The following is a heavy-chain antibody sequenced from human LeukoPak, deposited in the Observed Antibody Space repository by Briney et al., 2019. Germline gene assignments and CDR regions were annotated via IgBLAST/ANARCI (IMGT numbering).Heavy chain of an antibody. J-gene: IGHJ4*02. Sequence: SETLSLTCTVSGASISSTGYYWGWIRQSPGKRLEWFGSLFNSGVTYYSPSLKSRVSTSVDTSNNHFSLRLTSLTAADTAIYYCARHRVASAYSSFDYWGQGTLVTVSS. CDR1: GASISSTGYY. D-gene: IGHD2-15*01. V-gene: IGHV4-39*01. CDR2: LFNSGVT. CDR3: ARHRVASAYSSFDY.